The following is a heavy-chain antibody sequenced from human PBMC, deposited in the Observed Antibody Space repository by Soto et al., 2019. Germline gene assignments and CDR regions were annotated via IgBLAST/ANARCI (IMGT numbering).Heavy chain of an antibody. J-gene: IGHJ6*02. CDR3: AKDHSSSRGYYYYYGMDV. Sequence: PGWSLTLSCASSGFTFISYGMHWVRQAPGKGLEWVAVISYDGSNKYYADSVKGRFTISRDNSKNTLYLQMNSLRAEDTAVYYCAKDHSSSRGYYYYYGMDVWGQGTTVTVSS. CDR2: ISYDGSNK. D-gene: IGHD6-13*01. V-gene: IGHV3-30*18. CDR1: GFTFISYG.